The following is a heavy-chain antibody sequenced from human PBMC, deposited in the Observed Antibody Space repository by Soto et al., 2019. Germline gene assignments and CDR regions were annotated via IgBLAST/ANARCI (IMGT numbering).Heavy chain of an antibody. D-gene: IGHD6-13*01. CDR2: IYPGDSDT. J-gene: IGHJ5*02. V-gene: IGHV5-51*01. CDR1: GYSFTSYW. CDR3: ARQTYSSSWYRGFDP. Sequence: GESLNISCKGSGYSFTSYWIGWVRQMPGKGLEWMGIIYPGDSDTRYSPSFQGQVTISADKSISTAYLQWSSLKASDTAMYYCARQTYSSSWYRGFDPWGQGTLVTVSS.